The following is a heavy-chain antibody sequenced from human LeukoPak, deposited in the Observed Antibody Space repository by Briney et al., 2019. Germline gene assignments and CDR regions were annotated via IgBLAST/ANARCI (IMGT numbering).Heavy chain of an antibody. V-gene: IGHV4-59*01. J-gene: IGHJ3*02. D-gene: IGHD4/OR15-4a*01. Sequence: SGTLSLTCTVSGGSTSSYYWNWIRQPPGKGLEWIGYIYYSGSTTYNPSLKSRVTISIDTSKNQFSLKLSSVTAADTAVYYCAKRLGAWSAFDIWGQGTMVSVSS. CDR1: GGSTSSYY. CDR3: AKRLGAWSAFDI. CDR2: IYYSGST.